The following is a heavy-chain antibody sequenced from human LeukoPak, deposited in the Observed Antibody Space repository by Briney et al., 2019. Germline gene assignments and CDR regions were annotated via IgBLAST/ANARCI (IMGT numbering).Heavy chain of an antibody. CDR1: GFTFSSHA. J-gene: IGHJ1*01. Sequence: AGGSLRLSCAASGFTFSSHAMHWVRQAPGKGLEWVAVISYDGSNKYYADSVKGRFTISRDNSKNTLYLQMNSLRAEDTAVYYCAREFYGGTEYFQHWGQGTLVTVSS. CDR3: AREFYGGTEYFQH. D-gene: IGHD4-23*01. V-gene: IGHV3-30-3*01. CDR2: ISYDGSNK.